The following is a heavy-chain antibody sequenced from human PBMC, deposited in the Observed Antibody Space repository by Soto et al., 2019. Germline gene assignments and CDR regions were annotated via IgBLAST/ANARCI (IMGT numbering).Heavy chain of an antibody. CDR1: GYTLTELS. CDR2: FDPEDGET. Sequence: ASVKVSCKVSGYTLTELSMHWVRQAPGKGLEWMGGFDPEDGETIYAQKFQGRVTMTEDTSTDTAYMELSSLRSEDTAVYYCATRGAAAGQRDMTIYYYYYGMDVWGQGTTVTVSS. V-gene: IGHV1-24*01. CDR3: ATRGAAAGQRDMTIYYYYYGMDV. J-gene: IGHJ6*02. D-gene: IGHD6-13*01.